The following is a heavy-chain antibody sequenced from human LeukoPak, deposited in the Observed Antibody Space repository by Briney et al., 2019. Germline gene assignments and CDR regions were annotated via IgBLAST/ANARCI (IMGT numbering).Heavy chain of an antibody. Sequence: ASVKVSCKASGYTFTSYGISWVRQAPGQGLEWMGWISAYNGNTNYAQKLQGRVTMTTDTSTSTAYMELRSLRSDDTAVYYCARGGAITLKGVVPAATDYWGQGTLVTVSS. CDR2: ISAYNGNT. CDR3: ARGGAITLKGVVPAATDY. V-gene: IGHV1-18*01. D-gene: IGHD2-2*01. CDR1: GYTFTSYG. J-gene: IGHJ4*02.